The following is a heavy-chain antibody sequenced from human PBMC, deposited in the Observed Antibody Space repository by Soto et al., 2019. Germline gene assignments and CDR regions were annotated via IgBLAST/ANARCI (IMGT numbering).Heavy chain of an antibody. V-gene: IGHV4-34*01. CDR3: ARGSYYYDNSGYLH. Sequence: SETLSLTCAVHGGSFRGFFWTWTRQSPGKGLEWIGEINHSGRTNLNPSLKSRVTISVDTSKKQFSLNLSSVTAADTAVYYCARGSYYYDNSGYLHWGQGTLVTVS. CDR1: GGSFRGFF. D-gene: IGHD3-22*01. CDR2: INHSGRT. J-gene: IGHJ4*02.